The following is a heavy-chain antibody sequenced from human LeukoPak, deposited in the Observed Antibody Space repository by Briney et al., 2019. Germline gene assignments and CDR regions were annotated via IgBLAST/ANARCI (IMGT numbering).Heavy chain of an antibody. D-gene: IGHD6-13*01. J-gene: IGHJ4*02. CDR2: MGTSGYTT. V-gene: IGHV3-23*01. CDR3: AKGRSTAWYEFDS. CDR1: GFTFSSCA. Sequence: GGSLRLSCAASGFTFSSCAMSWVRQAPRKGLEWVSGMGTSGYTTYYADSVKGRFTIPRDNSRNTVFLQMDSLRDDDTAVYYCAKGRSTAWYEFDSWGQGTLVTVSS.